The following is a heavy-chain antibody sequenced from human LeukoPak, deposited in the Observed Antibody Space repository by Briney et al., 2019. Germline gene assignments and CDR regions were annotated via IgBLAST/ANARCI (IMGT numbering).Heavy chain of an antibody. V-gene: IGHV4-59*01. CDR2: IYYSGST. CDR1: GGSISSYY. J-gene: IGHJ4*02. CDR3: ARAPGVTPFDY. Sequence: TSETLSLTCTVSGGSISSYYWSWIRQPPGKGLEWIGYIYYSGSTNYNPSLKSRVTISVDTSKNQFSLKLSSVTAADTAVYYCARAPGVTPFDYWGQGTLVTVSS. D-gene: IGHD2-21*02.